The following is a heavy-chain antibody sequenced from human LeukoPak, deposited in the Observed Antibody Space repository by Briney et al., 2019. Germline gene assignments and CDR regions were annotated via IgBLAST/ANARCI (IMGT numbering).Heavy chain of an antibody. CDR2: MNPNSGNT. V-gene: IGHV1-8*01. CDR1: GYTFTSYD. CDR3: ARAYYDFWSGYRTNYYYYYMDV. J-gene: IGHJ6*03. D-gene: IGHD3-3*01. Sequence: ASVTVSCKASGYTFTSYDINWVRQATGQGLEWMGWMNPNSGNTGYAQKFQGRVTMTRNTSISTAYMELSSLRSEDTAVYYCARAYYDFWSGYRTNYYYYYMDVWGKGTTVTVSS.